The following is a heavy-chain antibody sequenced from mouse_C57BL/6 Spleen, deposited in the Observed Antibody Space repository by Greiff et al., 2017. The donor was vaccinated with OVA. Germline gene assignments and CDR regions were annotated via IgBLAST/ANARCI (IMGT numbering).Heavy chain of an antibody. V-gene: IGHV3-6*01. D-gene: IGHD2-2*01. CDR3: ARHGYDGSFDY. CDR1: GYSITSGYY. CDR2: ISYDGSN. J-gene: IGHJ2*01. Sequence: EVKLMESGPGLVKPSQSLSLTCSVTGYSITSGYYWNWIRQFPGNKLEWMGYISYDGSNNYNPSLKNRISITRDTSKNQFFLKLNSVTTEDTATYYCARHGYDGSFDYWGQGTTLTVSS.